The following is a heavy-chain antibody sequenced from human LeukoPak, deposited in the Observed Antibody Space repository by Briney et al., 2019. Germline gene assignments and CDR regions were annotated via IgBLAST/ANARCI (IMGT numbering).Heavy chain of an antibody. J-gene: IGHJ4*02. D-gene: IGHD3-22*01. Sequence: SETLSLTRAVYGGSFSGYYWSWIRQPPGKGLEWIGEINHSGSTNYNPSLKSRVTISVDTSKNQFSLKLSSVTAADTAVYYCACRTYYYDSSGYPDFYYFDYWGQGTLVTVSS. CDR1: GGSFSGYY. CDR3: ACRTYYYDSSGYPDFYYFDY. CDR2: INHSGST. V-gene: IGHV4-34*01.